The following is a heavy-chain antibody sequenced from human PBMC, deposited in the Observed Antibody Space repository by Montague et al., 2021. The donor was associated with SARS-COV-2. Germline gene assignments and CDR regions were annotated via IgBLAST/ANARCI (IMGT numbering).Heavy chain of an antibody. J-gene: IGHJ4*02. CDR2: RP. Sequence: RPNYKPSLKSRVTISIDTYNKQFSLWLNSVTAADTAVYYCARGGGYSYGSLDYWGQGTLVTVSS. V-gene: IGHV4-34*01. CDR3: ARGGGYSYGSLDY. D-gene: IGHD5-18*01.